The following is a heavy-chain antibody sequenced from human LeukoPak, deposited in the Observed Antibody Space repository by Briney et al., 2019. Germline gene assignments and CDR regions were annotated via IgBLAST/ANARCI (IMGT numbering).Heavy chain of an antibody. V-gene: IGHV3-53*01. CDR2: IYSGGST. Sequence: PGGSLRLSCAASGFTVSSNYMSWVRQAPGKGLEWVSVIYSGGSTYYADSVKGRFTISRDNSKNTLYLQMNSLRAEDTAVYYCARDSGDGYNLYYYYGMDVWGQGTTVTVSS. CDR3: ARDSGDGYNLYYYYGMDV. D-gene: IGHD5-24*01. CDR1: GFTVSSNY. J-gene: IGHJ6*02.